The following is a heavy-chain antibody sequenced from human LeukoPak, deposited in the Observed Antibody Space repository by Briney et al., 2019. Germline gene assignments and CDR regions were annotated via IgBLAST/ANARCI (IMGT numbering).Heavy chain of an antibody. CDR1: GYTFTSYG. V-gene: IGHV1-18*04. CDR3: ARGALSGYYIRSNAFDI. Sequence: ASVKVSCKASGYTFTSYGISWVRQAPGQGLEWMGWISAYNGNTNYAQKLQGRVTMTTDTSTSTAYMEPRSLRSDDTAVYYCARGALSGYYIRSNAFDIWGQGTMVTVSS. D-gene: IGHD5-12*01. CDR2: ISAYNGNT. J-gene: IGHJ3*02.